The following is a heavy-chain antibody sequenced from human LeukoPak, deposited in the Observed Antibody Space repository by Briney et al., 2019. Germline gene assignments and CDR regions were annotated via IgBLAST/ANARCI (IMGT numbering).Heavy chain of an antibody. CDR3: ASQSRVNFDY. CDR2: IYYSGST. V-gene: IGHV4-39*01. CDR1: GGSINSSSYY. J-gene: IGHJ4*02. D-gene: IGHD4-23*01. Sequence: SETLSLTCTVSGGSINSSSYYWGWIRQPPGKGLEWIGSIYYSGSTYYNPSLKSRVTISVDTSKNQFSLKLSSVTAADTAVYYCASQSRVNFDYWGQGTLVTVSS.